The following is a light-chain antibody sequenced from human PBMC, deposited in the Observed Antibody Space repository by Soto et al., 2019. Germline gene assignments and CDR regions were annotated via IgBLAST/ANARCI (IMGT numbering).Light chain of an antibody. CDR2: AAS. CDR3: QQTYISVAT. V-gene: IGKV1-39*01. J-gene: IGKJ1*01. CDR1: QRVDSY. Sequence: DIQVTQSPSSLSASVGDSVTLSCQTSQRVDSYIHWYQHQSGKPPKLLIYAASTLQDGVPSRFSGGGSGTAFSLIITGLQPGDSATYYCQQTYISVATFGQGTKV.